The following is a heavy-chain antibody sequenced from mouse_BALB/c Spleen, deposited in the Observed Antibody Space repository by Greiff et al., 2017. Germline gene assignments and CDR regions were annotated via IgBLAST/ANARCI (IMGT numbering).Heavy chain of an antibody. V-gene: IGHV1S137*01. CDR1: GYTFTDYA. D-gene: IGHD1-1*01. CDR2: ISTYYGDA. CDR3: ARNPSYGSSMDY. Sequence: QVQLQQSGAELVRPGVSVKISCKGSGYTFTDYAMHWVKQSHAKSLEWIGVISTYYGDASYNQKFKGKATMTVDKSSSTAYMELARLTSEDSAIYYCARNPSYGSSMDYWGQGTTLTVSS. J-gene: IGHJ2*01.